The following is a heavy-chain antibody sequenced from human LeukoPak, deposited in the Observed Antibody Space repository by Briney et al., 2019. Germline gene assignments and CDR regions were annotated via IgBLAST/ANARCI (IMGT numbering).Heavy chain of an antibody. CDR3: ARGTGYSSGCPDY. CDR2: IYHSGST. CDR1: GGSISSSHR. Sequence: SETLSRTCAVSGGSISSSHRWSWVRQPPGRGLEWIGEIYHSGSTNYSPSLKSRVTLSVDKSKNQFSLKLSPVTAADTAVYYCARGTGYSSGCPDYWGQGTLVTVSS. J-gene: IGHJ4*02. V-gene: IGHV4-4*02. D-gene: IGHD6-19*01.